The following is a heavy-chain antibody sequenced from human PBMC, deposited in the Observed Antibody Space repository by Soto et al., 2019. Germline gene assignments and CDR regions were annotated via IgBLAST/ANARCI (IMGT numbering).Heavy chain of an antibody. J-gene: IGHJ4*02. D-gene: IGHD2-8*01. Sequence: TLSLTCPVSGGSISSYYWSWIRQPPGKGLEWIGYIYYSGSTNYNPSLKSRVTISVDTSKNQFSLKLSSVTAADTAVYYCARHGVGTFDYWGQGTLVTVSS. CDR2: IYYSGST. CDR1: GGSISSYY. CDR3: ARHGVGTFDY. V-gene: IGHV4-59*01.